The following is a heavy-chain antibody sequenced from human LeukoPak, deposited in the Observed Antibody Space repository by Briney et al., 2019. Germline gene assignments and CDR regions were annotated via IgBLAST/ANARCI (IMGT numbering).Heavy chain of an antibody. CDR3: ARRPNYSHVWENYRIDDAFDI. CDR2: INDSGST. V-gene: IGHV4-34*01. J-gene: IGHJ3*02. Sequence: SETLSLTCTLYGGSFSGYYWSWIRQSPGKGLECIGEINDSGSTNYSPSLKSRVTISIDTSENQFSLKLRSVTAADTAVYYCARRPNYSHVWENYRIDDAFDIWGQGTMVIVSS. D-gene: IGHD3-16*02. CDR1: GGSFSGYY.